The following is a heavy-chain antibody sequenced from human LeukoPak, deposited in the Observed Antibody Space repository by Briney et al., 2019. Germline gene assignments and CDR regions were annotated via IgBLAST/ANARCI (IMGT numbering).Heavy chain of an antibody. D-gene: IGHD6-19*01. CDR1: GYTFTSYA. CDR2: INAGNGNT. V-gene: IGHV1-3*01. J-gene: IGHJ5*02. CDR3: AGVVAVAGTAKFDP. Sequence: GASVKVSCKASGYTFTSYAMHWVRQAPGQRLEWMGWINAGNGNTKYSQKFQGRVTITRDTSASTAYMELSSLRSEDTAVYYCAGVVAVAGTAKFDPWGQGTLVTVSS.